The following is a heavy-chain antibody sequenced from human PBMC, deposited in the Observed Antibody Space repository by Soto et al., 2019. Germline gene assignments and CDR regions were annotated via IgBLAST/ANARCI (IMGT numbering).Heavy chain of an antibody. J-gene: IGHJ4*02. V-gene: IGHV1-69*13. D-gene: IGHD2-15*01. CDR2: IIPIFGTA. CDR1: GGTFSSYA. Sequence: GASVKVSCKASGGTFSSYAISWVRQAPGQGLEWMGGIIPIFGTANYAQKFKGRVTITADESTSTAYMELSSLRSEDTAVYYCARDRGGVTVVVVAATALYYWGQGTLVTVSS. CDR3: ARDRGGVTVVVVAATALYY.